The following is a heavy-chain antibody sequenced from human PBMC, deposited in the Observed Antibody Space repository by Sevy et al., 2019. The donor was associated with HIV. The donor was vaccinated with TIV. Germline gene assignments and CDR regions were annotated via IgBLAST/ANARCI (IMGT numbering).Heavy chain of an antibody. CDR1: GDSISSSSYY. CDR3: ARSNPYYDFWSGYMTSGYFDF. V-gene: IGHV4-39*01. CDR2: ISYSGNT. Sequence: SETLSLTCIVSGDSISSSSYYWGWIRQPPGKGLEWIASISYSGNTYSNPSLKSRTTMSIDTSKNQFFLTSNSVTAPDAAVYYCARSNPYYDFWSGYMTSGYFDFWGPGTLVTVSS. J-gene: IGHJ4*02. D-gene: IGHD3-3*01.